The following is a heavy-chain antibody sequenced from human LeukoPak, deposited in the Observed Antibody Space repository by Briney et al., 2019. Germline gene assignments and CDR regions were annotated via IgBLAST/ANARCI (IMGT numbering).Heavy chain of an antibody. V-gene: IGHV3-30*18. Sequence: PGGSLRLSCAASGFTFSSYGMHWVRQAPGKGLEWVAVISYDGSNKYYADSVKGRFTISRDNSKNTLYLQMNSLRAEDTAVYYCAKDLRQWLVHSYFDYWGQGILVTVSS. CDR1: GFTFSSYG. D-gene: IGHD6-19*01. CDR2: ISYDGSNK. J-gene: IGHJ4*02. CDR3: AKDLRQWLVHSYFDY.